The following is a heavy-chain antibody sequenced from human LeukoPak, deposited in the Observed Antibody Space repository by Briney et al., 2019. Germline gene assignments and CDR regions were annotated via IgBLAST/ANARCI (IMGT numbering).Heavy chain of an antibody. D-gene: IGHD3-10*01. CDR3: ASPRDVLLWFGELLNPTTFDY. CDR2: ISDTGFNT. V-gene: IGHV3-23*01. J-gene: IGHJ4*02. CDR1: GFTFSTYA. Sequence: GGSLRLSCAASGFTFSTYAMNWVRQAPGKGLEWVSAISDTGFNTYYADSVKGRFTISRDNSKNTLYLQMNSLRAEDTAVYYCASPRDVLLWFGELLNPTTFDYWGQGTLVTVSS.